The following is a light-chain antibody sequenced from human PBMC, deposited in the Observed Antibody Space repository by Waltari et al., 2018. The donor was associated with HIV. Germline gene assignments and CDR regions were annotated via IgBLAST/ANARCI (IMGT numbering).Light chain of an antibody. J-gene: IGKJ1*01. CDR3: QQYNSWPGT. CDR1: QSVSSN. Sequence: EIVMTQSPATLSVSPGERATLSCRASQSVSSNLPWYQHTPGQAPRLLIYDASTRATGIPARVSGSGSGTEFTLTISSLQSEDFAVYYCQQYNSWPGTFGQGTKVEIK. V-gene: IGKV3-15*01. CDR2: DAS.